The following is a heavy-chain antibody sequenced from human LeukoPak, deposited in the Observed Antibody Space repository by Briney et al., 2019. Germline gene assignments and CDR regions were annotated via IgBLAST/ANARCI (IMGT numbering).Heavy chain of an antibody. V-gene: IGHV3-23*01. J-gene: IGHJ4*02. CDR3: AKGPYYDFWSGYFDY. D-gene: IGHD3-3*01. CDR1: GFTFSSYA. Sequence: GGSLRLSCAASGFTFSSYAMSWVRQAPGKGLEWVSAISGSGGSTYYADSVKGRFTISRDNSKNTLYLQMNSLRAEDTAVYYCAKGPYYDFWSGYFDYWGREPWSPSPQ. CDR2: ISGSGGST.